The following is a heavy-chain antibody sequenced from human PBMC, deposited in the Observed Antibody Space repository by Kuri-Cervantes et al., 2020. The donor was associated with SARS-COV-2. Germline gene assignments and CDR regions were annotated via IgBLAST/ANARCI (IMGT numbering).Heavy chain of an antibody. J-gene: IGHJ4*02. D-gene: IGHD1-26*01. Sequence: SVKVSCKASGGTFSSYAISWVRQAPGQGLEWLGGIIPIFGTANYAQKFQGRVTITADESTSTAYMELSSLRSEDTAVYYCARDASSGSYLGGDLNLDYWGQGTLVTVSS. CDR1: GGTFSSYA. CDR2: IIPIFGTA. CDR3: ARDASSGSYLGGDLNLDY. V-gene: IGHV1-69*13.